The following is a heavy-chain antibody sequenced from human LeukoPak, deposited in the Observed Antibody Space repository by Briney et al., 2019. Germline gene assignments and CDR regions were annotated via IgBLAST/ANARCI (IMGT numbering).Heavy chain of an antibody. D-gene: IGHD3-10*01. CDR2: ISSSSSYI. Sequence: PGGSLRLSCAASGFTFSSYSMNWVRQAPGKGLEWVSSISSSSSYIYYADSVKGRFTISRDNAKNSPYLQMNSLRAEDTAVYYCARDHYGSGSGGSDYWGQGTLVTVSS. J-gene: IGHJ4*02. CDR3: ARDHYGSGSGGSDY. V-gene: IGHV3-21*01. CDR1: GFTFSSYS.